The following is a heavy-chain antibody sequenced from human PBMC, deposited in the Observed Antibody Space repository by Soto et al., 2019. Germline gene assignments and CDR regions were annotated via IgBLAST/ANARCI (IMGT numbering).Heavy chain of an antibody. D-gene: IGHD3-3*01. CDR2: INAGNGNT. V-gene: IGHV1-3*01. CDR3: ARDLGGRFLEWLFFYGMDV. CDR1: GYTFTSYA. J-gene: IGHJ6*02. Sequence: ASVKVSCKASGYTFTSYAMHWVRQAPGQRLEWMGWINAGNGNTKYSQKFQGRVTITRDTSASTAYMELSSLRSEDTAVYYCARDLGGRFLEWLFFYGMDVWGQGTTVTVSS.